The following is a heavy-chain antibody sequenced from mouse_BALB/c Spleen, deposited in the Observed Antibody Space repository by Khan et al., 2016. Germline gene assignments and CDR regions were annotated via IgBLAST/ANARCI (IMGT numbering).Heavy chain of an antibody. V-gene: IGHV6-6*02. CDR2: IRLKSDDYVT. CDR1: GFTFSNYW. Sequence: EVKLEESGGGLVQPGGSMKISCVASGFTFSNYWMNGVRQSPEKGLEWVAEIRLKSDDYVTHYAESVKGRFTISRDDSKSSVYRQMSNLRSEDTSIYYCWILLWRQGTTLTVSS. CDR3: WILL. J-gene: IGHJ2*01.